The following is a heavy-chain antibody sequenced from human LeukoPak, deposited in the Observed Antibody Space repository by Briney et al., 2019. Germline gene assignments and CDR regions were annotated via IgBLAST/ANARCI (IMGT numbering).Heavy chain of an antibody. CDR1: GFTVSSNY. CDR2: IYSGGST. V-gene: IGHV3-66*01. Sequence: GGSLRLSCAASGFTVSSNYMSWVRQAPGKGLEWVSVIYSGGSTYYADSVKGRFTISRDNSKNTLYLQMNSLRAEDTTVYYCARERLRDYYMDVWGKGTTVTISS. CDR3: ARERLRDYYMDV. J-gene: IGHJ6*03.